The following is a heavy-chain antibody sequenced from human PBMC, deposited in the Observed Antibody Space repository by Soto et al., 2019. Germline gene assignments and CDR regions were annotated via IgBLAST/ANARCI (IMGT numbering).Heavy chain of an antibody. Sequence: GGSLRLSCAASGFIFSGSAIHWVRQASGKGLEWVGRIRSRANNFATSSAASVKGRFTFSRDDSKNTAYLQMNTLKPEDTAVYYCARGQGAAIGDYYYHGMDVWGQGTTVTSP. CDR3: ARGQGAAIGDYYYHGMDV. CDR1: GFIFSGSA. V-gene: IGHV3-73*01. CDR2: IRSRANNFAT. D-gene: IGHD2-2*02. J-gene: IGHJ6*02.